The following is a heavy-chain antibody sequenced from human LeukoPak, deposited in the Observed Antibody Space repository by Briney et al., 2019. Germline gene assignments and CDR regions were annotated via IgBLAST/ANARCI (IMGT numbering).Heavy chain of an antibody. D-gene: IGHD1-26*01. V-gene: IGHV3-72*01. CDR3: ARVVGGIDY. CDR1: GFTFSDHS. J-gene: IGHJ4*02. Sequence: GGSLRLSYAASGFTFSDHSMDWVRQAPGKGLEWVGRTRNKAKSFTTDYAASVKGRFTISRDDSKNSLYLEMNSLKTEDTAVYYCARVVGGIDYWGQGTLVTVST. CDR2: TRNKAKSFTT.